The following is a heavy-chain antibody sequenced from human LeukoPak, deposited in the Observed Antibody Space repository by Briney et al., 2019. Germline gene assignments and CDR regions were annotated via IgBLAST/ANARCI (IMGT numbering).Heavy chain of an antibody. Sequence: SETLSLTCAVYGGSFSGYYWSWIRQPPGKGLEWIGEINHSGSTNYNPSLKSRVTISVDTSKNQLSLKLSSVTAADTAVYYCAFRRDGYKGGNWFDPWGQGTLVTVSS. CDR2: INHSGST. D-gene: IGHD5-24*01. J-gene: IGHJ5*02. V-gene: IGHV4-34*01. CDR1: GGSFSGYY. CDR3: AFRRDGYKGGNWFDP.